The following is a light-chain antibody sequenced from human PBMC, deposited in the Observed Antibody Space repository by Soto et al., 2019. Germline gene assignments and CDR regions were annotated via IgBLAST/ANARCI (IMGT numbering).Light chain of an antibody. CDR1: SSNIGSNT. V-gene: IGLV1-44*01. J-gene: IGLJ2*01. Sequence: SVLTQPPSGFGTPGQRVTICCSGSSSNIGSNTVNWYQQLPGTAPKLVIYSNNQRPSGVPDRFSGSKSGTSASLAISGLQSEDEADYYCVAWDDSLNGYVVFGGGTKVTVL. CDR3: VAWDDSLNGYVV. CDR2: SNN.